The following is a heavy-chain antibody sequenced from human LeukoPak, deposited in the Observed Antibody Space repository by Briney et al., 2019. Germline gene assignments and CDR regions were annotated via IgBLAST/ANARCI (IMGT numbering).Heavy chain of an antibody. CDR2: ISYDGSNK. V-gene: IGHV3-30-3*01. CDR1: GFTFSSYA. D-gene: IGHD3-10*01. CDR3: ARASGSGSYYYYGMDV. Sequence: GRSLRLSYAASGFTFSSYAMHWVRQAPGKGLEWVAVISYDGSNKYYADSVKGRFTISRDNSKNTLYLQMNSLRAEDTAVYYCARASGSGSYYYYGMDVWGQGTTVTVSS. J-gene: IGHJ6*02.